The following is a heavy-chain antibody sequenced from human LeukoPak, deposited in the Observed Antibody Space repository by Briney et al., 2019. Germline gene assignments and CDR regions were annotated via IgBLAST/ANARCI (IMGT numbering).Heavy chain of an antibody. V-gene: IGHV3-21*01. J-gene: IGHJ5*02. Sequence: PGGSLRLSCAASGFTFSSYSMNWVRQAPGKGLEWVSSISSSSSYIYYADSVKGRFTISRDNAKNSLYLQMNSLRAEDTAVYYCASIDIGYCSSTSCDNWFDPWGQGTLGTVSS. CDR1: GFTFSSYS. D-gene: IGHD2-2*01. CDR2: ISSSSSYI. CDR3: ASIDIGYCSSTSCDNWFDP.